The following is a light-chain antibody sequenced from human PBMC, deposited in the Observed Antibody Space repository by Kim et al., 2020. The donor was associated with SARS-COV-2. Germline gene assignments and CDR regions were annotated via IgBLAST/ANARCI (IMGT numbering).Light chain of an antibody. CDR3: QQLT. CDR2: DAS. J-gene: IGKJ4*01. V-gene: IGKV3-11*01. CDR1: QSVSSY. Sequence: PATLSLSPGERATLSCRASQSVSSYLAWYQQKPGQAPRLLIYDASNRATGIPARFSGSGSGTDFILTISSLEPEDFAVYYCQQLTFGGGTKVDIK.